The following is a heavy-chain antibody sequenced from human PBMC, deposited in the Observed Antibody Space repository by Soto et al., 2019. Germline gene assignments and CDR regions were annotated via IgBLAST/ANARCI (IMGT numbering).Heavy chain of an antibody. CDR3: ARPTGGSRAFDI. J-gene: IGHJ3*02. V-gene: IGHV3-33*01. D-gene: IGHD3-16*01. CDR1: GFTFSSYG. CDR2: IWYDGSNK. Sequence: QVQLVESGGGVVQPGRSLRLSCVASGFTFSSYGMHWVRQAPGKGLEWVAVIWYDGSNKYYADSVKGRFTISRDNSKNTLYLQMNSLRAEDTAVYYCARPTGGSRAFDIWGQGTMVTVSS.